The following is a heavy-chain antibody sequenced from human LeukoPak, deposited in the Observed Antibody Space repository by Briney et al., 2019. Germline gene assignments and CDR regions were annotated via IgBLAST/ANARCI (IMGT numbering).Heavy chain of an antibody. CDR3: ARQRYYGSGSQVVLDY. D-gene: IGHD3-10*01. CDR2: IYPSDSDI. V-gene: IGHV5-51*01. J-gene: IGHJ4*02. Sequence: GESLKISCKGSGYNFARNWIGWVRQMPGKGLEWVGFIYPSDSDIRQSPSFQGQVTISADKSITTAYLQWSSLKASDSAMYYCARQRYYGSGSQVVLDYWGQGTLATVSS. CDR1: GYNFARNW.